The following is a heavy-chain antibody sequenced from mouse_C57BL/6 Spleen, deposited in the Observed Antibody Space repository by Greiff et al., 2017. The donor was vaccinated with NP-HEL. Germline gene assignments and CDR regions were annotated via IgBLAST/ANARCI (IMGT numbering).Heavy chain of an antibody. Sequence: EVKLVESGGGLVKPGGSLKLSCAASGFTFSDYGMHWVRQAPEKGLEWVAYISSGSSTIYYADTVKGRFTISRDNAKNTLFLQMTSLRSEDTAMYYCATGTGYAMDYWGQGTSVTVSS. V-gene: IGHV5-17*01. CDR1: GFTFSDYG. J-gene: IGHJ4*01. CDR2: ISSGSSTI. D-gene: IGHD4-1*01. CDR3: ATGTGYAMDY.